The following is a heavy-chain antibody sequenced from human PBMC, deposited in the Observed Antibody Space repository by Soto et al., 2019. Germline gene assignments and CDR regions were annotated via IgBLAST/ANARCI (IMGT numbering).Heavy chain of an antibody. CDR2: IYTTGST. Sequence: SETLSLTCTVSGGSISTYFWSWIRQPSGVGLEWIGRIYTTGSTNYNPSLKSRVTMSLDTSRNQFSLKLSSVTAADTAVYYCARGGGYFDSSGSGVYHYHGVDVWGQGTTVTVSS. D-gene: IGHD3-22*01. J-gene: IGHJ6*02. V-gene: IGHV4-4*07. CDR1: GGSISTYF. CDR3: ARGGGYFDSSGSGVYHYHGVDV.